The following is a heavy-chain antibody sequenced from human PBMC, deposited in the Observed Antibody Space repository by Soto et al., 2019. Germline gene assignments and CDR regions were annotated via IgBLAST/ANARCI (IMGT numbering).Heavy chain of an antibody. V-gene: IGHV1-2*02. D-gene: IGHD3-3*01. Sequence: QLHLVQSGAVVKKPGASVTVSCSASGYPVTAYYMHWVRQAPGRGLEWMGGINPATGAAKYTQTFQGRVTRTRDTSKRTVFMEMRGLESEATAVFYLARGGGVGVAGSAAFDMWGQGTLVTVSS. J-gene: IGHJ3*02. CDR1: GYPVTAYY. CDR2: INPATGAA. CDR3: ARGGGVGVAGSAAFDM.